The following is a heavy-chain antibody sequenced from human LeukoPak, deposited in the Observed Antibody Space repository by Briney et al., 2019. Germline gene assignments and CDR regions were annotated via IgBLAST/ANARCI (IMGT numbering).Heavy chain of an antibody. CDR1: GFTFSNYG. CDR3: ARVEGSGSYYHDAFDI. V-gene: IGHV3-33*01. D-gene: IGHD3-10*01. CDR2: IWYDGSNK. J-gene: IGHJ3*02. Sequence: GGSLRLSCAASGFTFSNYGMHWVRQAPGKGLEWVAAIWYDGSNKYYADSVKGRFTISRDNAKNSLYLQMNSLRAEDTAVYYCARVEGSGSYYHDAFDIWGQGTMVTVSS.